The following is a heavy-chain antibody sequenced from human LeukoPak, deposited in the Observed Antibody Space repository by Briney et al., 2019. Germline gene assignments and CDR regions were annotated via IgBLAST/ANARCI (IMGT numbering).Heavy chain of an antibody. Sequence: SVKVSCKASGGTFSSYAISWVRQAPGQGLEWMGRIIPIFGTANYAQKFQGRVTITTDESTSTAYMELSSLRSEDTAVYYCASTRLDSMVVTQGNWFDPWGQATLVTVSS. CDR2: IIPIFGTA. V-gene: IGHV1-69*05. CDR1: GGTFSSYA. D-gene: IGHD4-23*01. J-gene: IGHJ5*02. CDR3: ASTRLDSMVVTQGNWFDP.